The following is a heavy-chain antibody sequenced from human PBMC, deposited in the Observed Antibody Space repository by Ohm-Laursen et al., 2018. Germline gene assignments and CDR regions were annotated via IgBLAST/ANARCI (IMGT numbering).Heavy chain of an antibody. D-gene: IGHD3-3*01. CDR1: GFTFSAYD. V-gene: IGHV3-48*03. CDR3: ARHFEWSNDY. Sequence: SLRLSCTASGFTFSAYDMNWVRQAQGKGLEWVSYIGSGGRTIYYSDSVKGRFSISRDNAKNSLYLQMSSLRAEDTGLYFCARHFEWSNDYWGQGTLVTVSS. J-gene: IGHJ4*02. CDR2: IGSGGRTI.